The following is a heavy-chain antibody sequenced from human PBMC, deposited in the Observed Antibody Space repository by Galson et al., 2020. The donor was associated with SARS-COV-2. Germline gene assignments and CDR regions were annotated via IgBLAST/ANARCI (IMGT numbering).Heavy chain of an antibody. CDR1: GYTLTELS. V-gene: IGHV1-24*01. CDR2: FDPDDGET. Sequence: ASVKVSCKVSGYTLTELSMHWVRQAPGKGLEWMGGFDPDDGETIYAQQFQGRVTMTEDTSTDTAYMELSRLRSEDTAVYYCATGSGWYGYYFDYWGQGTLVTVSS. CDR3: ATGSGWYGYYFDY. D-gene: IGHD6-19*01. J-gene: IGHJ4*02.